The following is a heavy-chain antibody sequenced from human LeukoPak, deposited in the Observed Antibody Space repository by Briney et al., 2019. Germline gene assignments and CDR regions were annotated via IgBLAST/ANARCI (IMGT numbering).Heavy chain of an antibody. V-gene: IGHV1-18*01. CDR2: ISAYNGNT. CDR1: GYTFTSYG. D-gene: IGHD2-2*01. Sequence: GASVKVSCKASGYTFTSYGISWVRQAPGQGLEWRGWISAYNGNTNYAQKLQGRVTMTTDTSTSTAYMELRSLRSDDTAVYYCARSQPPYCSSTSCYPDYWGQGTLVTVSS. CDR3: ARSQPPYCSSTSCYPDY. J-gene: IGHJ4*02.